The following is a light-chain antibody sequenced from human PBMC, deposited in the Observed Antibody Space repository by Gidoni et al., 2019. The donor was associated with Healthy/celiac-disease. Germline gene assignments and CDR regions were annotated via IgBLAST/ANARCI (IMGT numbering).Light chain of an antibody. J-gene: IGKJ1*01. CDR1: QSISSY. V-gene: IGKV1-39*01. Sequence: DIQMTQSPSSLSASVGDRVTIPCRASQSISSYFNWYQQKPGKAPKLLIYASSSLQSGGPSRFSGSGSGTDFTLTISSLQPEDFATYYCQQSYSTPRTFGQXTKVEIK. CDR2: ASS. CDR3: QQSYSTPRT.